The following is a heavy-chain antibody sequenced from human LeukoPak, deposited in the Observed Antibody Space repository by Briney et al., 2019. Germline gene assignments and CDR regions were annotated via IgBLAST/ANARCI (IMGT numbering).Heavy chain of an antibody. D-gene: IGHD3-22*01. CDR1: GYSISSGYY. V-gene: IGHV4-38-2*01. Sequence: PSETLPLTCAISGYSISSGYYWAWIRQPPGKGLEWVGSIYHSGSTYYNPSLKSRVTISVDTSKNHFSLMLTSVTAADTAVYYCARSPTIYYDSSGYITPDYFDCWGQGTLVTVSS. J-gene: IGHJ4*02. CDR3: ARSPTIYYDSSGYITPDYFDC. CDR2: IYHSGST.